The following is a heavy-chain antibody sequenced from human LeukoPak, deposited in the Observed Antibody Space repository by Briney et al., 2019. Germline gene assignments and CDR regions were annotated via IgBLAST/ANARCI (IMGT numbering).Heavy chain of an antibody. V-gene: IGHV4-61*05. CDR3: ASFTGYKGFDAFDI. J-gene: IGHJ3*02. CDR2: IYYSGST. Sequence: PSETLSLTCTVSGGSISSTNYYWGWFRQPPGKGLEWIGYIYYSGSTNYNPSLKSRVTISVDTSKNQFSLKLSSVTAADTAVYYCASFTGYKGFDAFDIWGQGTMVTVSS. D-gene: IGHD5-24*01. CDR1: GGSISSTNYY.